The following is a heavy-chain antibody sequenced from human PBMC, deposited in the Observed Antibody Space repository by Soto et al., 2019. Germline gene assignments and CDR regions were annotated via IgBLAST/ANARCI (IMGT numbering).Heavy chain of an antibody. J-gene: IGHJ4*02. CDR2: VFYTGFT. V-gene: IGHV4-39*01. CDR3: ASSQKGYNWNYFDH. Sequence: SETLSLTCAVSVGSIIGSYYYWGWLRQSPGRGPEWIGSVFYTGFTSYNPSLESRVPVSVDTSKNQFSLKVSAVTAADTAVYYCASSQKGYNWNYFDHWGQGALVTVSS. D-gene: IGHD1-20*01. CDR1: VGSIIGSYYY.